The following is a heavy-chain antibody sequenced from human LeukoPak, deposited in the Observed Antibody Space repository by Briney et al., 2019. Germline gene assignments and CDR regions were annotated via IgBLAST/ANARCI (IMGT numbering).Heavy chain of an antibody. V-gene: IGHV3-74*01. J-gene: IGHJ5*02. CDR1: GFTFSTYW. CDR2: INSDGSSI. CDR3: ARDNSPGWFDP. Sequence: PGGSLRLSCAASGFTFSTYWMHWVRRAPGKGLVWVSRINSDGSSISYADSVKGRFTISRDNAKNTLYLQMNSLRAEDTAVYYCARDNSPGWFDPWGQGTLVTVSS. D-gene: IGHD2-21*01.